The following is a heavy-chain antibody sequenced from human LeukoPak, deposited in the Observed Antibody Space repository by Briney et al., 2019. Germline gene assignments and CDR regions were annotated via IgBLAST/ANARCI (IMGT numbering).Heavy chain of an antibody. CDR2: IWHDGGKR. J-gene: IGHJ5*02. CDR3: TKAGRDHGDFHWFDA. CDR1: GFTFSYYG. D-gene: IGHD4-17*01. V-gene: IGHV3-33*06. Sequence: GGSLRLSCAASGFTFSYYGMQWVRQAPGKGLEWVALIWHDGGKRYYADSVKGRFTVSRDNSKNTLYLQMTTLRAEDTAVYYCTKAGRDHGDFHWFDAWGQGTLVTVSS.